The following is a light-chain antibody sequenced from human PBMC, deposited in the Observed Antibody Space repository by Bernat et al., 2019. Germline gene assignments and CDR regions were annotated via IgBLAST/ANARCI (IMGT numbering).Light chain of an antibody. Sequence: QSALTQPASVSGSPGQSITIACTGTSSDIGGHKYVSWYQQHPGKAPKLMTYDVTNRPSGVSDRFSASKSGNTASLTISGLQAEDEADYYCSSYTSSRTWVFGGGTKLTVL. CDR3: SSYTSSRTWV. CDR2: DVT. CDR1: SSDIGGHKY. J-gene: IGLJ3*02. V-gene: IGLV2-14*03.